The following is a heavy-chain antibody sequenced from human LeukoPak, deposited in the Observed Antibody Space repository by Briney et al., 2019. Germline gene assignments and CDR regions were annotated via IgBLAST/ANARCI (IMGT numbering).Heavy chain of an antibody. Sequence: PSETLSLTCAVSGYSISSGYYWGWTRQPPGKGLEWIGSIYHSGSTYYNPSLKSRVTISVDTSKNQFSLKLSSVTAADTAAYYCARLKIGPARDFDYWGQGTLVTVSS. J-gene: IGHJ4*02. CDR1: GYSISSGYY. CDR2: IYHSGST. CDR3: ARLKIGPARDFDY. D-gene: IGHD3-22*01. V-gene: IGHV4-38-2*01.